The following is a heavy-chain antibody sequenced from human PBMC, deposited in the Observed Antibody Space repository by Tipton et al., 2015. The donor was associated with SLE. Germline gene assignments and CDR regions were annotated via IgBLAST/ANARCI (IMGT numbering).Heavy chain of an antibody. D-gene: IGHD4-17*01. J-gene: IGHJ1*01. V-gene: IGHV3-53*05. CDR3: ARGGYGDYEYFQH. CDR1: GFTFSDSY. Sequence: SLRLSCVASGFTFSDSYMCWVRQAPGKGLHWVSIIYSGGDTYYADSVKGRFTISRDNSKNSLYLQMNSLRDDDTAVYYCARGGYGDYEYFQHWGLGTLVTVSS. CDR2: IYSGGDT.